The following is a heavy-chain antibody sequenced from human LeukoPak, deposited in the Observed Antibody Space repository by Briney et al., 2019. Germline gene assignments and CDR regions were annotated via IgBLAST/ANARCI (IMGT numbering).Heavy chain of an antibody. D-gene: IGHD3-10*02. Sequence: GALRLSCAASGFPFSSYEMNWVRHAPGKGLEGVSYISSSGSTIYYADSVKGRFTISRDNAKKSLYLQMNSLRAEDTAVYYCAELGITMIGGVWGKGTTVTISS. J-gene: IGHJ6*01. CDR2: ISSSGSTI. CDR3: AELGITMIGGV. CDR1: GFPFSSYE. V-gene: IGHV3-48*03.